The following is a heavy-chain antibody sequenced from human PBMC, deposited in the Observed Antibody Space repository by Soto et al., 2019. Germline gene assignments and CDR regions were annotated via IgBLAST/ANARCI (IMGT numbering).Heavy chain of an antibody. J-gene: IGHJ4*02. V-gene: IGHV4-31*03. CDR3: ARDRDCYDNSGYLHYFDF. CDR2: VHHSGRT. D-gene: IGHD5-12*01. CDR1: GGSVTTSSTY. Sequence: PSETLSLTCTVSGGSVTTSSTYWSWIRHSPGKGLEWIGYVHHSGRTYYNPSLKSRVKMSVDTAKNQYDLTLTSVTAADTAVYYCARDRDCYDNSGYLHYFDFWCQGTLVTVSS.